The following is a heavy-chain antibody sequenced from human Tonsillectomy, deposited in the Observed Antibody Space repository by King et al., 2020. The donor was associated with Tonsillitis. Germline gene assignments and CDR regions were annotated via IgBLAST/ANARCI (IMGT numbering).Heavy chain of an antibody. D-gene: IGHD4-23*01. Sequence: VQLVESGGGLVKPGGSLRLSCAASGFTFTNAWMSWVRQAPGKGLEWVGHIKTKSDSGEIKYAAPVKGRFTISRDDSKNTLYLQMNSLKTEDTAVYFCTTDTHDYGGTGVFDYWGQGTLVTVSS. CDR3: TTDTHDYGGTGVFDY. V-gene: IGHV3-15*01. CDR1: GFTFTNAW. J-gene: IGHJ4*02. CDR2: IKTKSDSGEI.